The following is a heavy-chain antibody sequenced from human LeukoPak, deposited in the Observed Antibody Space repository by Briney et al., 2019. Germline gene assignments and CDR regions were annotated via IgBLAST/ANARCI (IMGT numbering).Heavy chain of an antibody. D-gene: IGHD6-13*01. J-gene: IGHJ6*02. CDR3: AKEVAAAVHYYYGMDA. V-gene: IGHV3-9*01. CDR2: ISWNSGNI. CDR1: GFTFDDYA. Sequence: PGGSLRLSCAASGFTFDDYAMHWVRQAPGKGLEWVSGISWNSGNIGYADSVKGRFTISRDNAKNSLYLQMNSLRADDTALYYCAKEVAAAVHYYYGMDAWGQGTTVTVSS.